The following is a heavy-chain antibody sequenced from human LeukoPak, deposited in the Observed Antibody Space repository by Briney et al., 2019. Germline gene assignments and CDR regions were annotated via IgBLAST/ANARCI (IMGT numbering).Heavy chain of an antibody. V-gene: IGHV4-61*01. CDR1: GGSISSDSYY. Sequence: SQTLSLTCTVSGGSISSDSYYWSWIRQPPGKGLEWIGYIYYSGSTNYNPSLKSRVTISVDTSKNQFSLKLSSVTAADTAVYYCARKTRVASAFDPWGQGTLVTVSS. J-gene: IGHJ5*02. CDR2: IYYSGST. D-gene: IGHD3-3*02. CDR3: ARKTRVASAFDP.